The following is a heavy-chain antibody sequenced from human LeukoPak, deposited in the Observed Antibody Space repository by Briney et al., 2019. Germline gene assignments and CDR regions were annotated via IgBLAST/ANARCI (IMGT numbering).Heavy chain of an antibody. Sequence: GGSLRLSCAASGFTFSSYWMSWVRQAPGKGLEWVANIKQDGSEKYYVDSVKGRFTISRDNVKNSLYLQMNSLRAEDTAVYYCARLIVGATAEYFQHWGQGTLVTVSS. CDR3: ARLIVGATAEYFQH. J-gene: IGHJ1*01. CDR2: IKQDGSEK. V-gene: IGHV3-7*01. CDR1: GFTFSSYW. D-gene: IGHD1-26*01.